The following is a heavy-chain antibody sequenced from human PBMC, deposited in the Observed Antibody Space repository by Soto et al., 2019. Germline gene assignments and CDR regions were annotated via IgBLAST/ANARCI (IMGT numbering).Heavy chain of an antibody. CDR1: GGSFIGYY. V-gene: IGHV4-34*01. J-gene: IGHJ4*02. Sequence: PSETLSLTCAVYGGSFIGYYWSWILQPPWKGLEWIGEINHSGSTNYNPSLKSRVTISVDTSKNQFSLKLSSVTAADTAVYYCARDRSQIQLWLRGKGSFDYWGQGTLVTVSS. D-gene: IGHD5-18*01. CDR2: INHSGST. CDR3: ARDRSQIQLWLRGKGSFDY.